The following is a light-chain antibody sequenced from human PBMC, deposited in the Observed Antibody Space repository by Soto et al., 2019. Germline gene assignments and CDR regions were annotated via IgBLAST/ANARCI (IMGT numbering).Light chain of an antibody. J-gene: IGKJ4*01. Sequence: DIVMTQSPLSLPVTPGQSASISCKSSQSLLQSDGKPYLFWYLQKAGQPPQLLVYEASKRFSGVPDRFSGSGSGTDFTLKISRVEADDVGVYYCMQTIQLPVTFGGGTKVDIK. V-gene: IGKV2D-29*01. CDR1: QSLLQSDGKPY. CDR3: MQTIQLPVT. CDR2: EAS.